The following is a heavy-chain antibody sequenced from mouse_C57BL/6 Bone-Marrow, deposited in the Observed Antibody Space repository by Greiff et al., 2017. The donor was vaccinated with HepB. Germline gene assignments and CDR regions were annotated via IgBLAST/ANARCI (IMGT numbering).Heavy chain of an antibody. J-gene: IGHJ4*01. Sequence: EVQLQQSGPELVKPGASVTISCKASGYSFTDYNMNWVKQSHGKSLEWIGVINPNYGTTSYNQKFKGKATLTVDPSSSTAYMQLNSLTSEDSAVYYGARSAYSNYEDYAMDYWGQGTSVTVSS. CDR3: ARSAYSNYEDYAMDY. D-gene: IGHD2-5*01. V-gene: IGHV1-39*01. CDR2: INPNYGTT. CDR1: GYSFTDYN.